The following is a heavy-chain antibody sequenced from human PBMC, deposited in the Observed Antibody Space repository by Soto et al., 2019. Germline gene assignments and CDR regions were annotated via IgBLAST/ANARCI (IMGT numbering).Heavy chain of an antibody. CDR2: IKQDVGEK. CDR3: VRDYRVSYGYGPFDY. V-gene: IGHV3-7*03. CDR1: GFTFSSYW. D-gene: IGHD5-18*01. J-gene: IGHJ4*02. Sequence: GGSLRLSCAASGFTFSSYWMSWVRQAPGKGLEWVANIKQDVGEKYYVDSVKGRFTISRDNAKNSLYLQMNSLRGDDTAVYYCVRDYRVSYGYGPFDYWGQGMLVTVSS.